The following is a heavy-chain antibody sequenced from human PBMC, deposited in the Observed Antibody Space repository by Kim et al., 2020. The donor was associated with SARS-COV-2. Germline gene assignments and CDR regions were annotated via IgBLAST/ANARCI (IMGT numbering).Heavy chain of an antibody. D-gene: IGHD2-2*01. J-gene: IGHJ6*02. CDR1: GFTFSSYA. CDR2: ISYDGSNK. Sequence: SLRLSCAASGFTFSSYAMHWVRQAPGKGLEWVAIISYDGSNKYYADSVKGRFTISRDNSKNTLYLQMNSLRAEDTAVYYCAREAPAALNYGMDVWGQGTTVTVSS. V-gene: IGHV3-30*04. CDR3: AREAPAALNYGMDV.